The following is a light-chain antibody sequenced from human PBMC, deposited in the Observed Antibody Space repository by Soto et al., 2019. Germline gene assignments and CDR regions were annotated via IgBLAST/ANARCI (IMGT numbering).Light chain of an antibody. J-gene: IGLJ1*01. Sequence: QSVLTQPASVSGSPGQSITISCTGTSTDVGRYNYVSWYQQHPGKAPKLMVYDVSNRPSWVSNRFSGSKSGITASLTISGLQAEDEADYYCTSYTSYSTYVFGLGTKVTVL. CDR2: DVS. V-gene: IGLV2-14*01. CDR1: STDVGRYNY. CDR3: TSYTSYSTYV.